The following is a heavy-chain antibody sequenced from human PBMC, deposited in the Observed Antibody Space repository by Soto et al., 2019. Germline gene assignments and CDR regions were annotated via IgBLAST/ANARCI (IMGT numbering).Heavy chain of an antibody. CDR3: ASRGDFDS. D-gene: IGHD3-10*01. V-gene: IGHV3-30*03. J-gene: IGHJ4*01. CDR2: ITSSGSRE. CDR1: GLAFSDYG. Sequence: QVELVESGGGVVQPGTSLRLSCAASGLAFSDYGFHWVRQTPGKGLEWVALITSSGSREFYAASLKGRFSVSRDDSKSTLYLEIDSLRPDAPAVYYCASRGDFDSWGHGTLVTVSS.